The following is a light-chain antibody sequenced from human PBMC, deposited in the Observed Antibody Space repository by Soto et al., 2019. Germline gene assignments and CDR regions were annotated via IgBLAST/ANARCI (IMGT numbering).Light chain of an antibody. CDR3: QKSTSAPLT. Sequence: DIPMTQSPSSLSASVGDRVSITCRASQGISNYLAWYQQKPGEAPKLLIYSASTLKSGVPSRFSGSGSGTEFTLTISSLQPEDVATYYCQKSTSAPLTFGPGTKVDIK. CDR1: QGISNY. J-gene: IGKJ3*01. CDR2: SAS. V-gene: IGKV1-27*01.